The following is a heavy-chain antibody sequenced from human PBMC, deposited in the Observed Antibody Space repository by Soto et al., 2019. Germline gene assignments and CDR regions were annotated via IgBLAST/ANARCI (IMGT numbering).Heavy chain of an antibody. V-gene: IGHV1-69*02. Sequence: QVQLVQSGSEVKKPGSSVRVSCKTSGDTFSIYTISWLRQAPGQGLEWVGRVLPFLDIITYSQRFQGGVTIAADRSTTTDYMELSSLRSADAAVYYCAGDRDNSNWPSFDSWGQGTLVTVSS. CDR1: GDTFSIYT. D-gene: IGHD6-13*01. J-gene: IGHJ4*02. CDR3: AGDRDNSNWPSFDS. CDR2: VLPFLDII.